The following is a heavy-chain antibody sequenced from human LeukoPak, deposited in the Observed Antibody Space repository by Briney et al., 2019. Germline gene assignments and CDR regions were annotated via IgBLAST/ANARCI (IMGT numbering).Heavy chain of an antibody. J-gene: IGHJ5*02. CDR2: INPNSGGT. Sequence: GASVKVSCKASGYTFTGYYMHWVRQAPGQGLEWMGWINPNSGGTNYAQKFQGRVTMTRDTSISTAYMEPSRLRSDDTAVYYCARSSIAAAYVDWFDPWGQGTLVTVSS. CDR3: ARSSIAAAYVDWFDP. D-gene: IGHD6-13*01. CDR1: GYTFTGYY. V-gene: IGHV1-2*02.